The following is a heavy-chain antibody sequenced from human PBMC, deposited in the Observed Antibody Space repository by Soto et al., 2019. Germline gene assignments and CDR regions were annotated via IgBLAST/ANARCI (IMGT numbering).Heavy chain of an antibody. D-gene: IGHD6-19*01. V-gene: IGHV2-5*02. CDR2: IYWDDDK. J-gene: IGHJ4*02. Sequence: QITLKESGPTLVKPTQTLTLTCTFSGFSLSSTRMAVGWIRQPPGKALEWLPLIYWDDDKRYSPFLKSRLTITKDTSKNQVVLTMSNMDPVYTARYYCAHIVVAGLGYYFDYWGQGTLVTVSS. CDR1: GFSLSSTRMA. CDR3: AHIVVAGLGYYFDY.